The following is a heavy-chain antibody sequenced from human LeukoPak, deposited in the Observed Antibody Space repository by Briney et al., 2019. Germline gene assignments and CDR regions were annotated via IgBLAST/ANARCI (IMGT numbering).Heavy chain of an antibody. CDR1: GGSFSGYY. V-gene: IGHV4-34*01. CDR2: INHSGST. D-gene: IGHD4/OR15-4a*01. CDR3: AREFYGDNWFDP. Sequence: SETLSLTCAVYGGSFSGYYWSWIRQPPGKGLEWIGEINHSGSTNYNPSLKSRVTVSVDTSKNQFSLKLSSVTAADTAVYYCAREFYGDNWFDPWGQGTLVTVSS. J-gene: IGHJ5*02.